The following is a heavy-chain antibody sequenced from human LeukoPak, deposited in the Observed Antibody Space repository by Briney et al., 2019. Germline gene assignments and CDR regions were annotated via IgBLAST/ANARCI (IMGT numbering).Heavy chain of an antibody. CDR1: GASITTHS. V-gene: IGHV4-59*11. Sequence: SETLSLTCSVSGASITTHSWSWIRQPPGKGLESIGFIYNIGTTYYRPSLRSRVTISVDTSKNQLSLKLSSVTAADTAFYYCARGGASSHWIDSWGQGTLVTVSS. J-gene: IGHJ5*01. CDR3: ARGGASSHWIDS. CDR2: IYNIGTT. D-gene: IGHD6-13*01.